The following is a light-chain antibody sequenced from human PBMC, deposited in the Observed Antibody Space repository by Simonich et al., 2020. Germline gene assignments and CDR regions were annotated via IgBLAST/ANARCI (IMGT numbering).Light chain of an antibody. Sequence: DIVMTQSPDSLAVSLGERATINCKSSQSVLYSSNNKHYLAWYQQKPGQPPKLLIYWASTRESGVPDRFSGSGSGTEFTLTISSLQPDDFATYYCQQYNSYSRTFGQGTKVEIK. CDR3: QQYNSYSRT. CDR2: WAS. CDR1: QSVLYSSNNKHY. J-gene: IGKJ1*01. V-gene: IGKV4-1*01.